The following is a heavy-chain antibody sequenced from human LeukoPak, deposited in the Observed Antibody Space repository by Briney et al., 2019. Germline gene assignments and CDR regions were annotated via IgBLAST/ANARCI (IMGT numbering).Heavy chain of an antibody. D-gene: IGHD3-16*01. CDR2: IYHSGST. CDR3: ARQGFTYGMDV. CDR1: AASRSSGDYS. J-gene: IGHJ6*02. V-gene: IGHV4-30-2*01. Sequence: HSYTQCLTRGGSAASRSSGDYSGGSVSQPPGKGLEWIGYIYHSGSTYYNPSLKSRVTISVDRSKNQFSLKLSSVTAADTAVYYCARQGFTYGMDVWGQGTTVTVSS.